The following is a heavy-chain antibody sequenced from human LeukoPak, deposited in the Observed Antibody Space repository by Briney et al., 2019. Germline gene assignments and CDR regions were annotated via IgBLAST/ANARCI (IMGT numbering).Heavy chain of an antibody. V-gene: IGHV1-2*02. CDR2: ITPNSGGT. D-gene: IGHD3-10*01. Sequence: ASVKVSCKASGYTFTGYYMHWVRQAPGQGREWMGWITPNSGGTNYAQKVQGRVTMTRDTSISTAYMELSRLRPDDTAVYYCAREELWFGELSCLDYWGQGILVTVSS. CDR1: GYTFTGYY. J-gene: IGHJ4*02. CDR3: AREELWFGELSCLDY.